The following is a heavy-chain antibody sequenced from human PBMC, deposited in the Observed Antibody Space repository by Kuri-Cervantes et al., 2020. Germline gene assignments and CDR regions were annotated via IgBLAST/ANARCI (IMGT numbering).Heavy chain of an antibody. CDR3: ARVFSYSRPFDP. J-gene: IGHJ5*02. CDR2: INHSGST. D-gene: IGHD2-21*01. V-gene: IGHV4-34*01. CDR1: GGFFSGYY. Sequence: GSLRLSCAVYGGFFSGYYWTWIRQPPGKGLEWIGEINHSGSTNYNPSLKSRLSMSIDTSKNQFSLKLSYVTAADTAVYYCARVFSYSRPFDPWGQGTLVTVSS.